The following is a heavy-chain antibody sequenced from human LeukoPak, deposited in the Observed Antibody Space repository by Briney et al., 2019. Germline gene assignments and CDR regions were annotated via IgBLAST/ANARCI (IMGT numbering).Heavy chain of an antibody. J-gene: IGHJ4*02. CDR1: GYTFTGYY. Sequence: VASVKVSCKASGYTFTGYYMHWVRQAPGQGLEWMGWINPNSGGTNYAQKFQGRVTMTRDTSISTAYMELSRLRSDDTAVYYCARDLGYSYGHVFDYWGRGTLVTVSS. V-gene: IGHV1-2*02. CDR2: INPNSGGT. CDR3: ARDLGYSYGHVFDY. D-gene: IGHD5-18*01.